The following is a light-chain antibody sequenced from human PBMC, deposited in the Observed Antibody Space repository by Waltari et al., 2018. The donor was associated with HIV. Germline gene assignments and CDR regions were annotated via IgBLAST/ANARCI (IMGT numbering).Light chain of an antibody. J-gene: IGLJ3*02. V-gene: IGLV2-14*01. CDR1: LSDPVSYYP. CDR3: TSYISSATPV. CDR2: EVS. Sequence: QSGLTQPASLSGSPGQSITISCTGSLSDPVSYYPVLLFQHHPGTAPKVIIFEVSNRPAGIPNRFSGVKSGSTASLTISGLQAEDEAYYFCTSYISSATPVFGGGTKVTVL.